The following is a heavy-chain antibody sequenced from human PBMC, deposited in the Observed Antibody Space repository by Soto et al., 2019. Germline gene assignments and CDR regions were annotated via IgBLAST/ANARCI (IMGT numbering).Heavy chain of an antibody. CDR3: ARSQGSSTSLEIYYYYYYGMDV. CDR1: GGTFSRYA. Sequence: QVQLVQSGAEVKKPGSSVKVSCKASGGTFSRYAISWVRQAPGQGLEWMGGIIPIVGSANYAQKFQGRVTITADESTSTAYMELSSLRSEDTAVYYCARSQGSSTSLEIYYYYYYGMDVWGQGTTVTVSS. J-gene: IGHJ6*02. D-gene: IGHD2-2*01. V-gene: IGHV1-69*01. CDR2: IIPIVGSA.